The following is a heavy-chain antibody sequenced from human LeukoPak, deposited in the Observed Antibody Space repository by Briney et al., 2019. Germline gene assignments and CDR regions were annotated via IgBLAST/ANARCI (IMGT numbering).Heavy chain of an antibody. V-gene: IGHV1-2*05. CDR3: ARDSSKRDYDFWSGYYRFDP. D-gene: IGHD3-3*01. Sequence: ASVKVSCKASGYTFTGYYMHWVRQAPGQGLEWMGRINPNSGGTNYAQKFQGRVTMTRDTSISTAYMELSRLRSDDTVVYYCARDSSKRDYDFWSGYYRFDPWGQGTLVTVSS. CDR2: INPNSGGT. J-gene: IGHJ5*02. CDR1: GYTFTGYY.